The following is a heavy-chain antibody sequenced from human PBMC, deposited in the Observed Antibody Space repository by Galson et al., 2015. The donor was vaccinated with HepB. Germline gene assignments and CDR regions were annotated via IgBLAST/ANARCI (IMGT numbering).Heavy chain of an antibody. D-gene: IGHD3-22*01. V-gene: IGHV3-33*01. CDR2: IWYDGSNK. Sequence: SLRLSCAASGFTFSSYGMHWVRQAPGKGLEWVAVIWYDGSNKYYADSVKGRFTISRDNSKNTLYLQMNSLRAEDTAVYYCARDLNYYDSSGYYSWGQGTLVTVSS. CDR1: GFTFSSYG. J-gene: IGHJ4*02. CDR3: ARDLNYYDSSGYYS.